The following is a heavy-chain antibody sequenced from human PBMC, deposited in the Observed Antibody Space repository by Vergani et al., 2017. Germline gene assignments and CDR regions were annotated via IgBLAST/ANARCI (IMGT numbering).Heavy chain of an antibody. CDR1: GGTFSSYA. CDR3: GRGDCSSTSCRSDAFDI. CDR2: IIPIFGTA. J-gene: IGHJ3*02. V-gene: IGHV1-69*01. Sequence: QVQLVQSGAEVKKPGSSVKVSCKASGGTFSSYAISWVRQAPGQGLEWMGGIIPIFGTANYAQKFQGRVTSTADESTSTAYMELSSLRSEDTAVYYCGRGDCSSTSCRSDAFDIWGQGTMVTVSA. D-gene: IGHD2-2*01.